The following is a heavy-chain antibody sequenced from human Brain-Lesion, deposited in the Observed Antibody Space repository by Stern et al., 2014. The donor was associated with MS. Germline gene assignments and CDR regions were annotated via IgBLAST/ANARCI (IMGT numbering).Heavy chain of an antibody. CDR1: GFTFTNYG. V-gene: IGHV3-30*18. J-gene: IGHJ4*02. CDR3: ANSLGTYSRCGGDCYSRADY. Sequence: QVQLVQSGGGVVQPGRSLRLSCAAYGFTFTNYGMHWVRQAPGKGLEWVAVISYDGSDKYYADSVKGRFTISRDNSKNTLYLQMNSLRGEDTAMYYCANSLGTYSRCGGDCYSRADYWGQGTLVTVFS. CDR2: ISYDGSDK. D-gene: IGHD2-21*02.